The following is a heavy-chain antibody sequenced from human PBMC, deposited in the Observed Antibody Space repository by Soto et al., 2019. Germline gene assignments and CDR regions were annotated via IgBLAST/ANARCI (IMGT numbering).Heavy chain of an antibody. CDR3: ARVIEDGNWFDP. J-gene: IGHJ5*02. Sequence: TLSLTCAVSGGSISSGGYSWSWIRQPPGKGLEWIGYIYHSGSTYYNPSLKSRVTISVDRSKNQFSLKLSSVTAADTAVYYCARVIEDGNWFDPWGQGTLVTVSS. D-gene: IGHD2-15*01. CDR2: IYHSGST. CDR1: GGSISSGGYS. V-gene: IGHV4-30-2*01.